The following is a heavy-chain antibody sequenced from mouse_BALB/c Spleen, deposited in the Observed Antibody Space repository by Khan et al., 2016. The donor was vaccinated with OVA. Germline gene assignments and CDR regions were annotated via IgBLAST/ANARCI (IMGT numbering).Heavy chain of an antibody. Sequence: VQLQESGPELVQLGASVKMSCQAFGYPFTNYTIHWVKQKSGQSLERIGYINPYNDGTKYNEKFKAKATLTSDKSSSTAYMELSGLTSEDSAVYYCASGYGSSFWFAYWGQGTLVTVSA. V-gene: IGHV1S136*01. CDR2: INPYNDGT. J-gene: IGHJ3*01. CDR3: ASGYGSSFWFAY. D-gene: IGHD1-1*01. CDR1: GYPFTNYT.